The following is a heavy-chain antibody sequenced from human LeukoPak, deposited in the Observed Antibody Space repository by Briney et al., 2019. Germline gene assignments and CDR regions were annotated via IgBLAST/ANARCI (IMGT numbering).Heavy chain of an antibody. CDR3: ARGKNGVVPAAIRVDAFDI. Sequence: SVKVSCKASGGTFSSYAIRWVRQAPRQGLAWMGGIIPIFGTANYAQKFQGRVTITADESTSTAYMELSSLRSEDTAVYYCARGKNGVVPAAIRVDAFDIWGQGTMVTVSS. D-gene: IGHD2-2*02. J-gene: IGHJ3*02. V-gene: IGHV1-69*13. CDR1: GGTFSSYA. CDR2: IIPIFGTA.